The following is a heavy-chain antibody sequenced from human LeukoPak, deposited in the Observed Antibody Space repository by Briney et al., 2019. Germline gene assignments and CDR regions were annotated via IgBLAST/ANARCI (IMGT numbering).Heavy chain of an antibody. CDR3: ARVFRGVITESPDY. CDR1: GFVFSNYA. J-gene: IGHJ4*02. Sequence: GGSLRLSCAASGFVFSNYAMHWVRQAPGKGLEYVSAINSNGGSTYYVDSVKGRFTVSRDNSKSTMYLQMGSLRAEDMAVYYCARVFRGVITESPDYWGQGTLVTVSS. V-gene: IGHV3-64*02. CDR2: INSNGGST. D-gene: IGHD3-10*01.